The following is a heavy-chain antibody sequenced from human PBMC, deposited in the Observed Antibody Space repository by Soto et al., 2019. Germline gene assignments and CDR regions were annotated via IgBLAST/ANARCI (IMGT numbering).Heavy chain of an antibody. D-gene: IGHD2-21*01. CDR2: INHSGST. V-gene: IGHV4-34*01. CDR3: ARVLHIVVVKSPRHQNWYFDL. CDR1: GGSFSGYY. Sequence: SETLSVTCAVYGGSFSGYYWSWIRQPPGKGLEWIGEINHSGSTNYNPSLKSRVTISVDTSKNQFSLKLSSVTAADTAVYYCARVLHIVVVKSPRHQNWYFDLWGRGTLVT. J-gene: IGHJ2*01.